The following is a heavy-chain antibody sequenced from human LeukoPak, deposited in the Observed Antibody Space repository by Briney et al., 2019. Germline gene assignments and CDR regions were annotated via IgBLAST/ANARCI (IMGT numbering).Heavy chain of an antibody. CDR2: INWNGGST. V-gene: IGHV3-20*04. J-gene: IGHJ4*02. CDR1: GFTFDDYG. D-gene: IGHD6-13*01. CDR3: VRQYSSSWYYFDY. Sequence: PGGSLRLSCAASGFTFDDYGMSWVRQGPGMGLEWVSGINWNGGSTAYADSVKGRFAISRDNAKNSLYLQMNSLRAEDTALYYCVRQYSSSWYYFDYWGQGTLVTVSS.